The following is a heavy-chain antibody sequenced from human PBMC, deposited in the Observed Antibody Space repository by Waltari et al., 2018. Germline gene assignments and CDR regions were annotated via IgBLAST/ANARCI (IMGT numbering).Heavy chain of an antibody. Sequence: QVQLQESGPGLVKPSETLSLTCTVSGGSISSYYWSWIRQPPGKGLEWIGYIYYSGSTNYNPSLKSRVTISVDTSKNQFSLKLSSVTAADTAVYYCARDRGSGYDAFDIWGQGTMVTVSS. V-gene: IGHV4-59*01. CDR3: ARDRGSGYDAFDI. D-gene: IGHD3-10*01. J-gene: IGHJ3*02. CDR2: IYYSGST. CDR1: GGSISSYY.